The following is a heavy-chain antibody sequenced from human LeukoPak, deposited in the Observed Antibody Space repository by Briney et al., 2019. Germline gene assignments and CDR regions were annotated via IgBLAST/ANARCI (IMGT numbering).Heavy chain of an antibody. Sequence: GGSLRPSCAASGFTFSNYAMTWVRQAPGKGLEWVSGISGSGSSTYYADSVKGRFTLSRDYPKNTLYLQMNSLRAEDTAVYYCAKVFRDGYNYPFDYWGQGTLVTVSS. CDR1: GFTFSNYA. CDR3: AKVFRDGYNYPFDY. J-gene: IGHJ4*02. CDR2: ISGSGSST. D-gene: IGHD5-24*01. V-gene: IGHV3-23*01.